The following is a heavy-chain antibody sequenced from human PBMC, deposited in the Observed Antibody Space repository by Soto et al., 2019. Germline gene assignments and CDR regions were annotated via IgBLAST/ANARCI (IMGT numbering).Heavy chain of an antibody. D-gene: IGHD2-15*01. Sequence: ASVKVSCKASGYTFTGYYMHWVRQAPGQGLEWMGWINPNSGGTNYAQKFQGWVTMTRDTSISTAYMELSRLRSDDTAVYYCARGGCSGGSCYRITTEKNWFDPWGQGTLVTVSS. CDR1: GYTFTGYY. J-gene: IGHJ5*02. V-gene: IGHV1-2*04. CDR2: INPNSGGT. CDR3: ARGGCSGGSCYRITTEKNWFDP.